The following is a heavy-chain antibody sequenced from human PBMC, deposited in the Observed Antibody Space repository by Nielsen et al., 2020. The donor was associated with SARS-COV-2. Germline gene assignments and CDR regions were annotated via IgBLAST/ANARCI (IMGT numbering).Heavy chain of an antibody. Sequence: GESLKISCAASGFTVNRNYMSWVRQAPGKGLEWVGRIKSKTDGGTTDYAAPVKGRFTISRDDSKNTLYLQMNSLKTEDTAVYYCTTDSGYVDYWGQGTLVTVSS. CDR1: GFTVNRNY. V-gene: IGHV3-15*01. CDR3: TTDSGYVDY. D-gene: IGHD6-19*01. J-gene: IGHJ4*02. CDR2: IKSKTDGGTT.